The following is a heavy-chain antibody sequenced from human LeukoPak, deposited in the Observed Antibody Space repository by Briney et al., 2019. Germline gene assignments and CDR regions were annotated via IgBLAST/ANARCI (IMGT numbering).Heavy chain of an antibody. CDR1: GDTFSSYA. Sequence: SVKVSCKASGDTFSSYAFSWVRQAPGQGLEWMGGIIPIFGTADYAQKFQGRVTITADESTSTAYMDLSSLRSEDTAVYYCARDPSMVRGENTPYFDYWGQGTLVTVSS. J-gene: IGHJ4*02. CDR2: IIPIFGTA. D-gene: IGHD3-10*01. V-gene: IGHV1-69*01. CDR3: ARDPSMVRGENTPYFDY.